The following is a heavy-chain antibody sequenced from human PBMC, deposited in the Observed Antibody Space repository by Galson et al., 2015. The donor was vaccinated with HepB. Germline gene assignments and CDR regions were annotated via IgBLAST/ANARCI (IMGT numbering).Heavy chain of an antibody. CDR2: IIPIFGTA. CDR3: ARDRLVRTVTTYEWFDP. D-gene: IGHD4-17*01. J-gene: IGHJ5*02. V-gene: IGHV1-69*13. CDR1: GGTFSSYA. Sequence: SVKVSCKASGGTFSSYAISWVRQAPGQGLEWMGGIIPIFGTANYAQKFQGRVTITADESTSTAYMELSSLRSEDTAVYYCARDRLVRTVTTYEWFDPWGQGTLVTVSS.